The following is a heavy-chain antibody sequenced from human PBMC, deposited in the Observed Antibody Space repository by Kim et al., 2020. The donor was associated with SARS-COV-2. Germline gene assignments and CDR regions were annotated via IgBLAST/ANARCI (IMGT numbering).Heavy chain of an antibody. CDR2: ISYDGSNK. CDR1: GFTFSSYA. J-gene: IGHJ5*02. D-gene: IGHD4-17*01. Sequence: GGSLRLSCAASGFTFSSYAMHWVRQAPGKGLEWVAVISYDGSNKYYADSVKGRFTISRDNSKNTLYMQMNSLRAEDTAVYYCARGGDGDYGDYARWFDPWGQGTLVTVSS. V-gene: IGHV3-30-3*01. CDR3: ARGGDGDYGDYARWFDP.